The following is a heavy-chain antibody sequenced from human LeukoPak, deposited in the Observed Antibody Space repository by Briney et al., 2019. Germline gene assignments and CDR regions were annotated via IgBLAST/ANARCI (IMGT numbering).Heavy chain of an antibody. V-gene: IGHV4-34*01. J-gene: IGHJ6*03. CDR3: ARLDYYGSGSYYWGQYYYMDV. CDR1: GGSFSGYY. D-gene: IGHD3-10*01. Sequence: PSETLSLTCAVYGGSFSGYYWSWIRQPPGKGLEWIGEINHSGSTNYNPSLKSRVTISVDTSKNQFSLKLSSVTAADTAVYYCARLDYYGSGSYYWGQYYYMDVWGKGTTVTISS. CDR2: INHSGST.